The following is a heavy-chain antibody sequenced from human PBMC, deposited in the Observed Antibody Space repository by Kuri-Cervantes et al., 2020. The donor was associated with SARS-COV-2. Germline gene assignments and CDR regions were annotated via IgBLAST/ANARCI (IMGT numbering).Heavy chain of an antibody. V-gene: IGHV1-18*01. D-gene: IGHD6-19*01. CDR1: GYTFTSYG. CDR2: ISAYNGNT. Sequence: ASVKVSCKASGYTFTSYGISWVRQAPGQGLEWMGWISAYNGNTNYAQKLQGRVTTTTDTSTSTAYMELRSLRSDDTAVYYCARSPLTRRYSSGWTERYYYYYYMDVWGKGTTVTVSS. J-gene: IGHJ6*03. CDR3: ARSPLTRRYSSGWTERYYYYYYMDV.